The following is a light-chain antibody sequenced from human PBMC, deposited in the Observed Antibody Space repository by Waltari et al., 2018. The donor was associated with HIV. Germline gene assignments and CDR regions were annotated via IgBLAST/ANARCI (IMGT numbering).Light chain of an antibody. J-gene: IGLJ3*02. V-gene: IGLV1-51*01. CDR3: GTWDDSLNGHWV. CDR2: DND. CDR1: LSHVGTHY. Sequence: QSVLTQPPSVSAAPGPTVTISCSGRLSHVGTHYVSWSQQLPRTAPKLLMYDNDKRPSGIPDRFSGSRSGTSAALDITGLQTGDEADYYCGTWDDSLNGHWVFGGGTKVTVL.